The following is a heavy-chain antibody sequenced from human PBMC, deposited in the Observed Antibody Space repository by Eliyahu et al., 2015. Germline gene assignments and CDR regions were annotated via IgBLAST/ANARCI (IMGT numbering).Heavy chain of an antibody. Sequence: EVQLVESGGGLVKPGGSLRLXCAASGFTFSNAWMSWVRQAPGKGLEWVGRIKSKTDGGTTDYAAPVKGRFTISRDDSKNTLYLQMNSLKTEDTAVYYCTTEGFGVVTHIDYWGQGTLVTVSS. D-gene: IGHD3-3*01. CDR2: IKSKTDGGTT. J-gene: IGHJ4*02. V-gene: IGHV3-15*01. CDR3: TTEGFGVVTHIDY. CDR1: GFTFSNAW.